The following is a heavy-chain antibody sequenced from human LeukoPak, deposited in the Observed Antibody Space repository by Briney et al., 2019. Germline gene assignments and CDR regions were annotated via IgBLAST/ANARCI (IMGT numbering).Heavy chain of an antibody. V-gene: IGHV1-69*13. J-gene: IGHJ6*02. Sequence: SVKVSCKASGGTFSSYAISWVRQAPGQGLEWMGGIIPIFGTANYAQKFQGRVTITADESTSTAYMELSSLRSEDTAVYYCARGEAPGTVFGGMAVWGQGTAVTVSS. CDR2: IIPIFGTA. CDR1: GGTFSSYA. CDR3: ARGEAPGTVFGGMAV. D-gene: IGHD3-16*01.